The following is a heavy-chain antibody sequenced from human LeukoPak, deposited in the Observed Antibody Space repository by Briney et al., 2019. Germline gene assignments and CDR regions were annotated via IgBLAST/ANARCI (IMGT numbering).Heavy chain of an antibody. V-gene: IGHV4-34*01. CDR1: GGSFSAYY. CDR3: ARYGKGRWLTSTRPFWYFDL. J-gene: IGHJ2*01. D-gene: IGHD5-24*01. Sequence: SVTLSLTCAVYGGSFSAYYWSWIRQPPGKGLEWIGEINHSGSTNYNPSLKGRVTISVDTSKNQFSLKLSSVTAADTAVYYCARYGKGRWLTSTRPFWYFDLWGRGTLVTVSS. CDR2: INHSGST.